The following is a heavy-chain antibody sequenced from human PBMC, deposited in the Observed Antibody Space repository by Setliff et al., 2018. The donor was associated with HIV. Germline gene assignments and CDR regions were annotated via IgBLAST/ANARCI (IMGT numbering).Heavy chain of an antibody. D-gene: IGHD2-2*01. CDR3: ARAGYCSRSTCQPTFDY. CDR1: GYTFTSYD. J-gene: IGHJ4*02. V-gene: IGHV1-8*01. CDR2: MNPNSGNT. Sequence: AASVKVSCKASGYTFTSYDINWVRQATGQGLEWMGWMNPNSGNTGYAQKFQGRVTMTRNTSISTAYMELSSLRSEDTAVYYCARAGYCSRSTCQPTFDYWGQGTLVTVSS.